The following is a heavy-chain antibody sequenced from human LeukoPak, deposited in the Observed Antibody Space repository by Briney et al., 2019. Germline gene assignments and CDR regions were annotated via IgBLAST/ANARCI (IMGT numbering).Heavy chain of an antibody. V-gene: IGHV4-30-4*01. CDR2: IYYSGST. J-gene: IGHJ4*02. Sequence: SETLSLTCTVSGGSIRSGDYYWSWIRQPPGKGLEWIGYIYYSGSTDYNPSLKSRVTISVDKSKNQFSLKLSSVTAADTAVYYCARDLYGDYTFFDYWGQGTLVTVSS. CDR1: GGSIRSGDYY. CDR3: ARDLYGDYTFFDY. D-gene: IGHD4-17*01.